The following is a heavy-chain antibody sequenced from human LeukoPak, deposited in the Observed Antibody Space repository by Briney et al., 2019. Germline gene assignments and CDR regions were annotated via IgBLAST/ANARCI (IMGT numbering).Heavy chain of an antibody. V-gene: IGHV3-7*01. CDR3: GRGPGDYDASDI. CDR1: GLLFTSYW. J-gene: IGHJ3*02. D-gene: IGHD4-11*01. Sequence: GGSLRLSCEASGLLFTSYWMSCVRQAPGKGPEWVAHIKENGNEQYYADSVKGRLTISRDNVKQSLYLQINNLRVEDTAVYYCGRGPGDYDASDIWGQGTMVTVSS. CDR2: IKENGNEQ.